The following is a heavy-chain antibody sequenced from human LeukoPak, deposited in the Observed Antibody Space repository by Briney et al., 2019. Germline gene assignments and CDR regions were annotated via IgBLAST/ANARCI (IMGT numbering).Heavy chain of an antibody. CDR1: GGSFSGHY. J-gene: IGHJ4*02. Sequence: PSETLSLTCAVYGGSFSGHYWSWIRQPPGKGLEWIGEINHSGSTNYNPSLKSRVTISVDTSKNQFSLKLSSVTAADTAVYYCAIRLLWFGELYVRFWGQGTLVTVSS. CDR3: AIRLLWFGELYVRF. V-gene: IGHV4-34*01. D-gene: IGHD3-10*01. CDR2: INHSGST.